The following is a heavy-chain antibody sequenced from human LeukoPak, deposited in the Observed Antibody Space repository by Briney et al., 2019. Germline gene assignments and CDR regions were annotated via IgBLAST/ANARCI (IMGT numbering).Heavy chain of an antibody. Sequence: ASVKVSCKASGYTFTNYAMNWVRQAPGQGLEWMGWINPNSGGTNYAQKFQGRVTMTRDTSISTAYMELSRLRSDDTAVYYCASCARGYSKYYFDYWGQGTLVTVSS. V-gene: IGHV1-2*02. CDR1: GYTFTNYA. CDR2: INPNSGGT. CDR3: ASCARGYSKYYFDY. D-gene: IGHD3-22*01. J-gene: IGHJ4*02.